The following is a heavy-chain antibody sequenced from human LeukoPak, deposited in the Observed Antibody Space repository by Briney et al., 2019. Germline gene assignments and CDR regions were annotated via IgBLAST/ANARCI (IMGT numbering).Heavy chain of an antibody. J-gene: IGHJ5*02. CDR2: ISYDGSNK. D-gene: IGHD2-2*03. Sequence: GRSLRLSCAASGFTFSSYGMHWVRQAPGKGLEWVAVISYDGSNKYYADSVKGRFTISRDNSKNTLYLQMNSLRGEDTAVYHCAKTISGYCSTSSCLNWFDPWGQGTLVTVSS. V-gene: IGHV3-30*18. CDR1: GFTFSSYG. CDR3: AKTISGYCSTSSCLNWFDP.